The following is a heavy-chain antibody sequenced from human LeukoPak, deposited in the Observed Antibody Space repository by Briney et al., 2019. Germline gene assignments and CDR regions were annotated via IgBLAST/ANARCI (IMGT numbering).Heavy chain of an antibody. CDR1: GFIVSSNY. CDR2: IYRGGNT. CDR3: ARGFYEFEDSGYYFDF. Sequence: PGGSLRLSCAASGFIVSSNYMNWVRHGPGKGLEWVSVIYRGGNTFYTDSVRGRFTISRDNSKNILYLQMNSLRPEDTAVYYCARGFYEFEDSGYYFDFWGQGTLVTVSS. V-gene: IGHV3-66*02. J-gene: IGHJ4*02. D-gene: IGHD3-22*01.